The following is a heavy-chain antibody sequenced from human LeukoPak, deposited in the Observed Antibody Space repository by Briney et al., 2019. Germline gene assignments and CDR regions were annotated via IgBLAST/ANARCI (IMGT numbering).Heavy chain of an antibody. CDR2: ISSSSSTI. CDR3: ARDRFEYDFWSGYYQNNWFDP. V-gene: IGHV3-48*01. CDR1: GSTLRSYS. Sequence: GGSLRLSCVASGSTLRSYSMNWVRQAPGKGLEWVSYISSSSSTIYYADSVKGRFTISRDNAKNSLYLQMNSLRAEDTAVYYCARDRFEYDFWSGYYQNNWFDPWGQGTLVTVSS. D-gene: IGHD3-3*01. J-gene: IGHJ5*02.